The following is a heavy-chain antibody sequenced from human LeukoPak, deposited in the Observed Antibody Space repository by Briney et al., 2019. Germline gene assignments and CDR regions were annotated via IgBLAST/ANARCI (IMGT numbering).Heavy chain of an antibody. V-gene: IGHV3-30*03. J-gene: IGHJ6*02. CDR1: GFTFSSYG. CDR3: ARDRSYAMEV. Sequence: GRSLRLSCAASGFTFSSYGMHWVRQAPGKGLEWVAVISYDGSNKYYADSVKGRFTISRDNSKNTLYLQMNSLRAEDTAVYYCARDRSYAMEVWGQGTTVAVSS. CDR2: ISYDGSNK.